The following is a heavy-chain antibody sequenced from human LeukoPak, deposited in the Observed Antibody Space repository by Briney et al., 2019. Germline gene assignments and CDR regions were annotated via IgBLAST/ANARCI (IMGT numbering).Heavy chain of an antibody. CDR1: GFTFSAYS. CDR3: ARDYIYAYDY. J-gene: IGHJ4*02. V-gene: IGHV3-48*01. CDR2: VSGSGDAR. D-gene: IGHD3-16*01. Sequence: GGSLRLSCAASGFTFSAYSMNWVRQAPGKGLEWVSYVSGSGDARYYADSVKGRFIISRDNAKNSLYLQMNSLTAEDTAVYYCARDYIYAYDYWGQGILVTVPS.